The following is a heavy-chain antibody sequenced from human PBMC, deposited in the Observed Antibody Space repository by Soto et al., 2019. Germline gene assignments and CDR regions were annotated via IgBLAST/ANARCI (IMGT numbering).Heavy chain of an antibody. CDR3: ARDLSLDS. CDR2: IYQSGTP. CDR1: GGSISSGGYY. J-gene: IGHJ4*02. Sequence: QVQLQESGPGLVKPSDTLSLTCTVSGGSISSGGYYWNWIRQYPGKGLEWIAYIYQSGTPYYNPSLKRRATISIDRSKNQFSLMLDSVTAADTAVYYCARDLSLDSWGPGTLVTVSS. D-gene: IGHD3-3*02. V-gene: IGHV4-31*03.